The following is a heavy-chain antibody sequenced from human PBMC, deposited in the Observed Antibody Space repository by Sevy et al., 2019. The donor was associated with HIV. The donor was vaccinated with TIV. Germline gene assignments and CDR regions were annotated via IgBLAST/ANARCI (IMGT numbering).Heavy chain of an antibody. D-gene: IGHD5-18*01. CDR2: ISSGGSII. CDR1: TFTFSDYY. Sequence: GGSLRLSCAASTFTFSDYYMTWIRQAPGKGLESVSYISSGGSIIYYADSVKGRFTISRDNAKNSLYLQMNSLRAEDTAVYYCARVRYNYASYCFDSWGQGTLVTVSS. CDR3: ARVRYNYASYCFDS. V-gene: IGHV3-11*01. J-gene: IGHJ4*02.